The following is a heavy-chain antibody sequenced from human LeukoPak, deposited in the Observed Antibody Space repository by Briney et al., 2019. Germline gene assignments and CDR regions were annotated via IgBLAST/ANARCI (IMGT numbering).Heavy chain of an antibody. CDR2: ISGSGGST. J-gene: IGHJ4*02. V-gene: IGHV3-23*01. D-gene: IGHD3-9*01. Sequence: PGGSLRLSCAASGFTFSSYAMSWVRQAPGKGPEWVSAISGSGGSTYYADSVKGRFTISRDNSKNTLYLQMNSLRAEDTAVYYCAKGTYQTDYDILTGYFGTFDYWGQGTLVTVSS. CDR3: AKGTYQTDYDILTGYFGTFDY. CDR1: GFTFSSYA.